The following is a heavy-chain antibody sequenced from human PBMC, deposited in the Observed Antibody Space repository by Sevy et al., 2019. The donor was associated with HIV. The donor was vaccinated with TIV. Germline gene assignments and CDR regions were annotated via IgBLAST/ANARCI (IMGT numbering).Heavy chain of an antibody. CDR1: GFTLNYYW. CDR2: IKQDGSVK. V-gene: IGHV3-7*01. D-gene: IGHD6-13*01. J-gene: IGHJ4*02. Sequence: GGSLRLSCAASGFTLNYYWMNWVRQAPGKGLEWVANIKQDGSVKYYVDSVKGRFTISRDNARNLVFLQMNSLRVEDTAVYYCVRAIAADGSFWGQGTLVTVSS. CDR3: VRAIAADGSF.